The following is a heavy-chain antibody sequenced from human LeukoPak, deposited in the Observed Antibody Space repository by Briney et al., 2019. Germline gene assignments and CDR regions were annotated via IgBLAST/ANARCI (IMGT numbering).Heavy chain of an antibody. CDR1: GGSFSGYY. Sequence: SETLSLTCAVYGGSFSGYYWSWIRQPPGKGLEWIGEINHSGSTNYNPSLKSRVTISVDTSKNQFSLKLSSVTAADTAVYYCARHAFVYSSSPFDYWGQGTLVTVSS. J-gene: IGHJ4*02. D-gene: IGHD6-6*01. V-gene: IGHV4-34*01. CDR2: INHSGST. CDR3: ARHAFVYSSSPFDY.